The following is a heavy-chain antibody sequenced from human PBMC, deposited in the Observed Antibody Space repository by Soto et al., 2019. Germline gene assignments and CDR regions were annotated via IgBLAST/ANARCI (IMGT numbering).Heavy chain of an antibody. Sequence: QLQLQESGSGLVKPSQTLSLTCAVSGGSISSGGYSWSWIRQPPGKGLEWIGYIYHSGSTYYNPSLKSRVTISLDGSKNQFSLKLSSVTAADTAVYYCASRSRYGYPVWGQGTLVTVSS. CDR2: IYHSGST. CDR3: ASRSRYGYPV. D-gene: IGHD5-12*01. CDR1: GGSISSGGYS. V-gene: IGHV4-30-2*01. J-gene: IGHJ4*02.